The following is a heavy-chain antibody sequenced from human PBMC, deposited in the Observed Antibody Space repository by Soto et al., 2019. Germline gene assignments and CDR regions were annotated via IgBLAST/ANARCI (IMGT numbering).Heavy chain of an antibody. Sequence: GPVKVSRKASGYPLSSHGISWGRQAPVQGLEWMGWISAYNGNTNYAQKLQGRVTMTTDTSTSTAYMELRSLRSDDTAVYYCNFHQDFTTSAPSRDIWGQGTMVTVSS. V-gene: IGHV1-18*01. CDR3: NFHQDFTTSAPSRDI. CDR1: GYPLSSHG. D-gene: IGHD3-3*01. J-gene: IGHJ3*02. CDR2: ISAYNGNT.